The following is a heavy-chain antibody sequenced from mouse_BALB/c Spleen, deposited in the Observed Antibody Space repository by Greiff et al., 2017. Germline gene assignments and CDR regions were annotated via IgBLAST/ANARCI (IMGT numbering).Heavy chain of an antibody. V-gene: IGHV5-12-2*01. Sequence: VMLVESGGGLVQPGGSLKLSCAASGFTFSSYTMSWVRQTPEKRLEWVAYISNGGGSTYYPDTVKGRFTISRDNAKNTLYLQMSSLKSEDTAMYYCARQFITTATADYWGQGTSVTVSS. CDR3: ARQFITTATADY. D-gene: IGHD1-2*01. CDR2: ISNGGGST. J-gene: IGHJ4*01. CDR1: GFTFSSYT.